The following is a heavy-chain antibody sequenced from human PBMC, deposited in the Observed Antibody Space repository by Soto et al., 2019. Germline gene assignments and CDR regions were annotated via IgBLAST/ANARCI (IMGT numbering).Heavy chain of an antibody. CDR1: GFTFSSYA. Sequence: GGSLRLSCAASGFTFSSYAMHWVRQAPGKGLEWVAVISYDGSNKYYADSVKGRFTISRDNSKNTLYLQMNSLRAEDTAVYYCARERGEVAATTYYYYGMDVWGQGTTVTVSS. J-gene: IGHJ6*02. D-gene: IGHD2-15*01. V-gene: IGHV3-30-3*01. CDR2: ISYDGSNK. CDR3: ARERGEVAATTYYYYGMDV.